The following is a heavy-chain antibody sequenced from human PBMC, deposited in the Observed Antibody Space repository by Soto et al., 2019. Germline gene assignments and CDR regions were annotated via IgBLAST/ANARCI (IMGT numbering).Heavy chain of an antibody. D-gene: IGHD3-9*01. V-gene: IGHV1-8*01. CDR1: GYTFTSYD. CDR2: MNPNSGNT. Sequence: ASVKVSCKASGYTFTSYDINWVRQATGQGLEWMGWMNPNSGNTGYAQKFQGRVTMTRNTSISTAYMELSSLRSEDTAVYYCARDGAVPYYDILTGYSGSSYYGMDVWGQGTTVXVS. J-gene: IGHJ6*02. CDR3: ARDGAVPYYDILTGYSGSSYYGMDV.